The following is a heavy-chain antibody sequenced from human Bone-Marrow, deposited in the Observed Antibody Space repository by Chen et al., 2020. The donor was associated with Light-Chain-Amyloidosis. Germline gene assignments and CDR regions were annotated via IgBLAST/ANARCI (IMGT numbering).Heavy chain of an antibody. J-gene: IGHJ4*02. CDR3: ARVDDSSGY. D-gene: IGHD3-22*01. CDR1: GGTFSSYA. CDR2: IIPIYGTA. V-gene: IGHV1-69*01. Sequence: QVQLVQSGAEVKKPGSSVKVSCKASGGTFSSYAISWVRQAPGQGLEWMGGIIPIYGTANYAYKIQGRVTITADESTSTSYMELSSLRSEDTAVYYCARVDDSSGYWGQGTLVTVSS.